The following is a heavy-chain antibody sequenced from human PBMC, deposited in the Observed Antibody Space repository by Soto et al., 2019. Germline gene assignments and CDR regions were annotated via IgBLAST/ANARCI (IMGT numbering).Heavy chain of an antibody. CDR2: ISSSGSTI. D-gene: IGHD5-18*01. V-gene: IGHV3-11*01. CDR3: ARDGFSRIQLWFKPPNAFDI. J-gene: IGHJ3*02. CDR1: GFTFSDYY. Sequence: QVQLVESGGGLVKPGGSLRLSCAASGFTFSDYYMSWIRQAPGKGLEWVSYISSSGSTIYYADSVKGRFTISRDNAKNALYLQMNSLRAEDTAVYYCARDGFSRIQLWFKPPNAFDIWGQGTMVTVSS.